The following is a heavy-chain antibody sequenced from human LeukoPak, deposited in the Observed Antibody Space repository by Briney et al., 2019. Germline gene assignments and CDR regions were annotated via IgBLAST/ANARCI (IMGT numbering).Heavy chain of an antibody. CDR2: INDTGRLS. V-gene: IGHV3-23*01. J-gene: IGHJ4*02. Sequence: GGSLRLSCAASGFTFSSSAMSWVRQAPGKGLEWVAAINDTGRLSYCADSVNGRFTISRDNSKNTLSLQMNSLGAADTAVYYCAKGGLRDGYSYAFWGQGTLITVSS. CDR3: AKGGLRDGYSYAF. D-gene: IGHD5-24*01. CDR1: GFTFSSSA.